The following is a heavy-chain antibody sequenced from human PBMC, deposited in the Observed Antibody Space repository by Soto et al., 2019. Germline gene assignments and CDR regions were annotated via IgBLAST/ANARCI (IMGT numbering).Heavy chain of an antibody. CDR3: ARGRGEFDA. CDR2: IYHSGST. D-gene: IGHD2-21*01. J-gene: IGHJ5*02. V-gene: IGHV4-38-2*01. Sequence: PSETLSLTCAVSGYSISSGYYWGWIRQPPGKGLEWIGSIYHSGSTYYNPSPKSRVTISVDTSKNQFSLKLSSVTAADTAVYYCARGRGEFDAWGQGTPVTVSS. CDR1: GYSISSGYY.